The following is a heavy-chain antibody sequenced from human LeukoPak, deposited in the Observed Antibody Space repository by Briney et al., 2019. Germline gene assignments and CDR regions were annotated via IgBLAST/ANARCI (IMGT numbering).Heavy chain of an antibody. V-gene: IGHV3-33*08. CDR3: ARDKYSSGWYVYY. Sequence: PGGSLRLSCAASGFTFSSYGMHWVRQAPGKGLEWVAVIWYDGSNKYYADSVKGRFTISRDNSKNTLYLQMNSLRAEDTAVYYCARDKYSSGWYVYYWGQGTLVTVSS. D-gene: IGHD6-19*01. J-gene: IGHJ4*02. CDR1: GFTFSSYG. CDR2: IWYDGSNK.